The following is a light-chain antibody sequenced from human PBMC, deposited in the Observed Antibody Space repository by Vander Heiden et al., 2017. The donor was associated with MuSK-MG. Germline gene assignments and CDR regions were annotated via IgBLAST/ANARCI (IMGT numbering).Light chain of an antibody. CDR2: DVS. Sequence: HSALTQPASVSVSPGQSITISCTGTSSDVGGYNYGSWYQQHPGNAPKLMIYDVSNRPSGVSNRFSGSKSGNTASLTISGLQAGDEADYYCSAYTSSSLYVFGTGTKVTVL. V-gene: IGLV2-14*03. CDR1: SSDVGGYNY. CDR3: SAYTSSSLYV. J-gene: IGLJ1*01.